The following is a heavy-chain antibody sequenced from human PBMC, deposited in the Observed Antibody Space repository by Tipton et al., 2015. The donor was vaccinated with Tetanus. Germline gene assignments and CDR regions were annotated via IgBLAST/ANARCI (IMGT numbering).Heavy chain of an antibody. CDR2: VSGNGGST. D-gene: IGHD3-10*01. V-gene: IGHV3-23*01. CDR1: GFTFSSHS. Sequence: LRLSCAASGFTFSSHSMNWVRQAPGKGLEWVSGVSGNGGSTYYNDSVRGRFTVSRDNSGNTLYLQMNGLKVEDSAIYYCAKAKTWINLWFGDAWGPGTRVIVSS. J-gene: IGHJ5*02. CDR3: AKAKTWINLWFGDA.